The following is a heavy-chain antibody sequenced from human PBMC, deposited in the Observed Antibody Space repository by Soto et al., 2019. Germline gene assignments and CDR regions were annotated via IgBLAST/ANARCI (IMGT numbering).Heavy chain of an antibody. CDR2: ISGRGDYI. J-gene: IGHJ5*02. CDR1: GFTFSNYS. CDR3: AKEGYGDSAIWFDP. D-gene: IGHD4-17*01. V-gene: IGHV3-21*01. Sequence: EVQLVESGGGLVKPGGSLRLSCATSGFTFSNYSMNWVRQAPGKGLEWVSSISGRGDYIYYADSLKGRFTISRDNAKNPRYLQGNSLRAEDTAVYYCAKEGYGDSAIWFDPWGQGTLVTVSS.